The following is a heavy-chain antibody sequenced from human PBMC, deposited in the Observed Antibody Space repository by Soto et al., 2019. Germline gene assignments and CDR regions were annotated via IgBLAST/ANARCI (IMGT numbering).Heavy chain of an antibody. J-gene: IGHJ4*02. V-gene: IGHV3-15*01. D-gene: IGHD4-17*01. CDR1: GFTFSNAW. CDR2: IKSKTDGGTT. CDR3: TTDLDYGDYVRY. Sequence: GGSLRLSCAASGFTFSNAWMSWVRQAPGKGLEWVGRIKSKTDGGTTDYAAPVKGRFTISRDDSKNTLYLQMNSLKTEDTAVYYCTTDLDYGDYVRYWGQGTLVTVSS.